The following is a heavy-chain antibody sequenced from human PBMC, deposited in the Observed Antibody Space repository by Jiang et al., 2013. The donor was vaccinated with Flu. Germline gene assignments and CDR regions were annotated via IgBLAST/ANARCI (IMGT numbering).Heavy chain of an antibody. CDR3: AGAYCGGDCYPPDAFDI. Sequence: LLKPSETLSLTCTVSGGSISSYYWSWIRQPPGKGLEWIGYIYYSGSTNYNPSLKSRVTISVDTSKNQFSLKLSSVTAADTAVYYCAGAYCGGDCYPPDAFDIWGQGTMVTVSS. V-gene: IGHV4-59*01. CDR2: IYYSGST. J-gene: IGHJ3*02. CDR1: GGSISSYY. D-gene: IGHD2-21*02.